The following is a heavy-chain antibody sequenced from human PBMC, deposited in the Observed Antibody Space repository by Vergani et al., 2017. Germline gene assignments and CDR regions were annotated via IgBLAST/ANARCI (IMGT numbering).Heavy chain of an antibody. Sequence: QVQLQQWGAGLLKPSETLSLTCAVYGGSFSGSYWSWIRQPPGKGLEVIGEINHSGSTNYNPSLKSRVTISVDTSKNQFSLKLSSVTAADTAVYYCARAAVAGPVDWFDPWGQGTLVTVSS. CDR2: INHSGST. CDR1: GGSFSGSY. J-gene: IGHJ5*02. D-gene: IGHD6-19*01. CDR3: ARAAVAGPVDWFDP. V-gene: IGHV4-34*01.